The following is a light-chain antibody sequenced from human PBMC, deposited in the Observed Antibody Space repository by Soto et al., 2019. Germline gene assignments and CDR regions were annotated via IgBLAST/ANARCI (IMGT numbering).Light chain of an antibody. CDR1: QSVSSN. CDR2: GAS. Sequence: VMGQSGATLSVSPGERATLSCRASQSVSSNLAWYQQKPGQAPRLLIYGASTRATGIPDRFSGSGSGTDFTLTISRLEPEDFAVYYCQQYGSSPPITFGQGRRLENK. J-gene: IGKJ5*01. CDR3: QQYGSSPPIT. V-gene: IGKV3-20*01.